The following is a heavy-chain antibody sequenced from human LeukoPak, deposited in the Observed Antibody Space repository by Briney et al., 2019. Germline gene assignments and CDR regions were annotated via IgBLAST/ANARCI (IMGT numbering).Heavy chain of an antibody. V-gene: IGHV1-18*01. CDR2: ISPYNGNT. CDR3: ARALIAAAGSVWWIDP. D-gene: IGHD6-13*01. Sequence: ASVKVSCKASGYIFTSYGISWVRQAPGQGLEWMGWISPYNGNTNYVKMFQGRVTMTTDTSTSTVYMELRSLTFDDTAVYYCARALIAAAGSVWWIDPWGQGTLVTVSS. CDR1: GYIFTSYG. J-gene: IGHJ5*02.